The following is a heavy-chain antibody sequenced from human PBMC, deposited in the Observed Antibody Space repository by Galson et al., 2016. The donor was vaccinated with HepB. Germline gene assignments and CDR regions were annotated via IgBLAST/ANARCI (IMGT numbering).Heavy chain of an antibody. V-gene: IGHV3-53*05. CDR1: GLTVSSNY. J-gene: IGHJ4*02. D-gene: IGHD2-15*01. CDR3: VRLGYCSGGSCYYDY. Sequence: SLRLSCAASGLTVSSNYMSWVRQAPGKGLEWVSVIYSGGSTYYADSVKGRFTISRDNSKNTLYLQMSSLRAEDTAVYYCVRLGYCSGGSCYYDYWGQGTLVTVSS. CDR2: IYSGGST.